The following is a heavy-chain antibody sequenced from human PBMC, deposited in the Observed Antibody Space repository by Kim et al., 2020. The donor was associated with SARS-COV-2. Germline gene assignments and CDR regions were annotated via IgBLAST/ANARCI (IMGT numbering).Heavy chain of an antibody. CDR1: GFTFSSYA. CDR3: AKDHDFWSGYPADYYYMDV. V-gene: IGHV3-23*01. D-gene: IGHD3-3*01. CDR2: ISGSGGST. J-gene: IGHJ6*03. Sequence: GGSLRLSCAASGFTFSSYAMSWVRQAPGKGLEWVSAISGSGGSTYYADSVKGRFTIPRDNSKNTLYLQMNSLRAEDTAVYYCAKDHDFWSGYPADYYYMDVWGKGTTVTVSS.